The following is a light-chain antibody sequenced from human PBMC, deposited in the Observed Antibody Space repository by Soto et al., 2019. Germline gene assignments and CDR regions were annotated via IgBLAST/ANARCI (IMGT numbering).Light chain of an antibody. CDR3: QQRSNWPLT. CDR2: DAS. CDR1: QSINTY. V-gene: IGKV3-11*01. Sequence: EVVLTQSPATLSSSPGESVTLSCMASQSINTYLAWYQHKPGQAPRLLIYDASYRAAGIPSRFSGSGSGTDFTLTISRLEPADFAIYHCQQRSNWPLTFGGGTKVEI. J-gene: IGKJ4*01.